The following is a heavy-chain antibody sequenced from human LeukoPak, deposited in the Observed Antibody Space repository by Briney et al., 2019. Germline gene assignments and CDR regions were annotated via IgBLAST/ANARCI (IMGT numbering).Heavy chain of an antibody. V-gene: IGHV3-73*01. J-gene: IGHJ5*02. D-gene: IGHD4-23*01. CDR1: GFTFSGSA. Sequence: GGSLRLSCAVSGFTFSGSAIHWVRQASGRGLEWVGRIRSKTNDYATAYAASVRGRFTVSRDDSENTAYLQMNSLKIEDTAVYYCTRHFDFGGNNYYFDPWGQGTLVTVSS. CDR3: TRHFDFGGNNYYFDP. CDR2: IRSKTNDYAT.